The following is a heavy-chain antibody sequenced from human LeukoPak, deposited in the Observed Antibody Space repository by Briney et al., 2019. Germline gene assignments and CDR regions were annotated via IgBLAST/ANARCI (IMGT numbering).Heavy chain of an antibody. CDR1: GYTFTSYG. V-gene: IGHV1-18*01. Sequence: AXVKVSCKASGYTFTSYGISWVRQAPGQGLEWMGWISAYNGNTNYAQKLQGRVTMTTDTSTSTAYMELRSLRSDDTAVYYCARYIVVVPAARSHWFDPWGQGTLVTVSS. J-gene: IGHJ5*02. CDR2: ISAYNGNT. D-gene: IGHD2-2*01. CDR3: ARYIVVVPAARSHWFDP.